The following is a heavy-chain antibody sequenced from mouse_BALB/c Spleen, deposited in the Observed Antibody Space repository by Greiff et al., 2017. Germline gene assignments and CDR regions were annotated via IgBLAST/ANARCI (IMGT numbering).Heavy chain of an antibody. V-gene: IGHV1-4*01. CDR3: ARSGDYDVWFAY. CDR1: GYTFTSYT. Sequence: QVQLQQSGAELARPGASVKMSCKASGYTFTSYTMHWVKQRPGQGLEWIGYINPSSGYTNYNQKFKDKATLTADKSSSTAYMQLSSLTSEDSAVYYCARSGDYDVWFAYWGQGTLVTVSA. CDR2: INPSSGYT. D-gene: IGHD2-4*01. J-gene: IGHJ3*01.